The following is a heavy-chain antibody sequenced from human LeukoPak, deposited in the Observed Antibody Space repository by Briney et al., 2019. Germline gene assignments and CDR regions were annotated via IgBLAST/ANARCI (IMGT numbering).Heavy chain of an antibody. CDR1: GYTLTELS. CDR2: FDPEDGET. Sequence: ASVKVSCKVSGYTLTELSMHWVRQSPGKGLECMGGFDPEDGETIYAQKFQGRVTMTEVTSTDTAYLELSSLRSEDTAVYYCAARRGIAVAGPGAFDIWGQGTMITVSS. D-gene: IGHD6-19*01. V-gene: IGHV1-24*01. CDR3: AARRGIAVAGPGAFDI. J-gene: IGHJ3*02.